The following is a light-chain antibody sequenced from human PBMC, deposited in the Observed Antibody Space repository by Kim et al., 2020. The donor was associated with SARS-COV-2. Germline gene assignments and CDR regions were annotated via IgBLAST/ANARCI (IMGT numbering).Light chain of an antibody. CDR1: TGGVTSGHY. J-gene: IGLJ3*02. CDR2: HTS. Sequence: GVTVPLTCRASTGGVTSGHYPYWFKQNPGQAPRTLIHHTSKKRSWTPARFSGSLIGGKAVLTLSGAQPEDEDECCCLLSYSGARVFGGGTKLTVL. V-gene: IGLV7-46*01. CDR3: LLSYSGARV.